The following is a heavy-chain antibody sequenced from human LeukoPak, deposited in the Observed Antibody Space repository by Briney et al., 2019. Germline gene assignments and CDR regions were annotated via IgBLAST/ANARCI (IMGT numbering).Heavy chain of an antibody. CDR3: ARDSQAGGWPRYYFDY. CDR2: INPNSGGT. D-gene: IGHD6-19*01. J-gene: IGHJ4*02. CDR1: GYTFTGYY. Sequence: GASVKVSCKASGYTFTGYYMHWVRQAPGQGLEWMGWINPNSGGTNYAQKFQGRVTMTRDTSISTAYMELSRLRSDDTAVYYCARDSQAGGWPRYYFDYWGQGTLVTVSS. V-gene: IGHV1-2*02.